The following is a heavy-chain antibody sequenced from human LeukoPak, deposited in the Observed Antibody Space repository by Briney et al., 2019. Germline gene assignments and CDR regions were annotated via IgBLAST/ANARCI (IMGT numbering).Heavy chain of an antibody. V-gene: IGHV3-7*01. CDR3: ARSGYDSSGYRIEDY. Sequence: GGSLRLSCAASGFTFSSYWMSWVRQAPGKGLEWVANIKQDGGEKYYVDSVKGRFTISRDDAKNSLYLQMNNLRAEDTAVYYCARSGYDSSGYRIEDYWGQGTLVTVSS. J-gene: IGHJ4*02. CDR1: GFTFSSYW. CDR2: IKQDGGEK. D-gene: IGHD3-22*01.